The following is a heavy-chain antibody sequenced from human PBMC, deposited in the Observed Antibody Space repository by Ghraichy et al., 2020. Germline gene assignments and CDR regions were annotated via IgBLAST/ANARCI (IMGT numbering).Heavy chain of an antibody. CDR3: AKDGGGISNPFDY. Sequence: GESLNISCAASGFTFSSYAMSWVRQAPGKGLEWVSAISGSGGSTYYADSVKGRFTISRDNSKNTLYLQMNSLRAEDTAVYYCAKDGGGISNPFDYWGQGTLVTVSS. CDR1: GFTFSSYA. V-gene: IGHV3-23*01. CDR2: ISGSGGST. J-gene: IGHJ4*02. D-gene: IGHD3-16*01.